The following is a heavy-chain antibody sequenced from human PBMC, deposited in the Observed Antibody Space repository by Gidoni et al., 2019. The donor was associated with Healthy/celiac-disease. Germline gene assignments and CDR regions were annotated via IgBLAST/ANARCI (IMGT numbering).Heavy chain of an antibody. D-gene: IGHD3-3*01. CDR2: IYYSGST. J-gene: IGHJ4*02. Sequence: QVQLQVSVPGLVTPSEPLSLPFTVSCGPISSYYWIWIRPPPGKGLEWIGYIYYSGSTNYNPSLKSRVTISVDTSKNQFSLKLSSVTAADTAVYYCARSYYDFWSGTRSKTSYFDYWGKGTLVTVSS. CDR3: ARSYYDFWSGTRSKTSYFDY. CDR1: CGPISSYY. V-gene: IGHV4-59*08.